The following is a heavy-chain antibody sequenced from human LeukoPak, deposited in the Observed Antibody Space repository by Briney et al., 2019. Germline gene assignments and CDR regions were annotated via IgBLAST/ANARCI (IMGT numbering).Heavy chain of an antibody. CDR1: GYTFTSYG. CDR2: ISIYNGNT. Sequence: ASVKVSCKASGYTFTSYGISWVRQAPGQGLEWMGSISIYNGNTKYAQNFQGRVTMTTDTATSTAYMELRSLRYDDTAVYYCARDQYDSVWGSYRPYFDYWGQGTLVTVSS. CDR3: ARDQYDSVWGSYRPYFDY. J-gene: IGHJ4*02. D-gene: IGHD3-16*02. V-gene: IGHV1-18*01.